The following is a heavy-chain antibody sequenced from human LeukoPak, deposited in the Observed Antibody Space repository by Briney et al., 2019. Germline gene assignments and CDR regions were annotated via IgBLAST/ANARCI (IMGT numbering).Heavy chain of an antibody. CDR3: ARGSSARDWFDL. Sequence: ASVRVSCKASGYTFTGYFMNWVRQAPGQGLEWMGWINPNSGGADYAQKFQGRVTMTRDTSISTAYMELSSLISDDTAVYYCARGSSARDWFDLWGQGTLVTVSS. J-gene: IGHJ5*02. V-gene: IGHV1-2*02. CDR2: INPNSGGA. CDR1: GYTFTGYF.